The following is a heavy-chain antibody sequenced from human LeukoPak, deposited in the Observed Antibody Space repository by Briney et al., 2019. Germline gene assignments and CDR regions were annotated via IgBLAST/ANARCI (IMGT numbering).Heavy chain of an antibody. J-gene: IGHJ3*02. CDR3: ARPFYSGSYSPRSDAFDI. V-gene: IGHV1-18*01. CDR1: GYTFTSYG. D-gene: IGHD1-26*01. CDR2: ISAYNGNT. Sequence: AASVKVSCKASGYTFTSYGISWVRQAPGQGLEWTGWISAYNGNTNYAQKLQGRVTMTTDTSTSTAYMELRSLRSDDTAVYYCARPFYSGSYSPRSDAFDIWGQGTMVTVSS.